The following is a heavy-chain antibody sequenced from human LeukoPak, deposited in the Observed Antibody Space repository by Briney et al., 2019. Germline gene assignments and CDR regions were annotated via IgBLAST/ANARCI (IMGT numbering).Heavy chain of an antibody. J-gene: IGHJ6*02. D-gene: IGHD6-13*01. Sequence: PSETLSLTCTVSGGSISSSSYYWGWIRQPPGKGLEWIGSIYYSGSTYYNPSLKSRVTISVDTSKNQFSLKLSSVTAADMAVYYCARQNSSWYYYYYGMDVWGQGTTVTVSS. CDR3: ARQNSSWYYYYYGMDV. CDR1: GGSISSSSYY. V-gene: IGHV4-39*01. CDR2: IYYSGST.